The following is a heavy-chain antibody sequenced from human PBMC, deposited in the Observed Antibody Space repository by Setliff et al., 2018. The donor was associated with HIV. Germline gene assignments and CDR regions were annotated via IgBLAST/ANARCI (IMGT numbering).Heavy chain of an antibody. CDR1: GGTFSNYA. CDR3: ARDDHYYDSGSYYSDRYFDL. CDR2: IIPIFGST. Sequence: SVKVSCKASGGTFSNYAISWVRQAPGQGLEWMGGIIPIFGSTKYAQKFQGRVTITADESTSTADMELSSLRSEDTAVYYCARDDHYYDSGSYYSDRYFDLWGRGTLGTVSS. D-gene: IGHD3-10*01. V-gene: IGHV1-69*13. J-gene: IGHJ2*01.